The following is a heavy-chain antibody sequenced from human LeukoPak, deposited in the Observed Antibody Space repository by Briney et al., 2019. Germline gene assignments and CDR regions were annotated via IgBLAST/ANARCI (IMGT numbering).Heavy chain of an antibody. Sequence: PGGSLRLSCGASGFTFSNYGMHWVRQAPGKGLEWVAVISYDGSNKYYADSVKGRFTISRDNSKNTLYLQMNSLRAEDTAVYYCAREHDAFDIWGQGTMVTVSS. J-gene: IGHJ3*02. CDR2: ISYDGSNK. CDR3: AREHDAFDI. CDR1: GFTFSNYG. V-gene: IGHV3-30*19.